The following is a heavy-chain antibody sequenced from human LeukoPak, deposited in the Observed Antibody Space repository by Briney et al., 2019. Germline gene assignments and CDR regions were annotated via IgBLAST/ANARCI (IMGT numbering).Heavy chain of an antibody. CDR1: GDXIDSYY. V-gene: IGHV4-59*12. CDR3: ARLPRYGGYDHFDY. J-gene: IGHJ4*02. CDR2: TYYRGTT. Sequence: PSEALSLTCTVSGDXIDSYYCSWIRQPPGKGLEWIGYTYYRGTTSYNPFLKSRVTISVDTSKNQFSLKLNSVTAADTAVYYCARLPRYGGYDHFDYWGQGILVIVSS. D-gene: IGHD5-12*01.